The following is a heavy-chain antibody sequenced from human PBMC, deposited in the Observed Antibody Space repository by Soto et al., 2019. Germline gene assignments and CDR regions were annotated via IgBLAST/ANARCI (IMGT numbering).Heavy chain of an antibody. CDR2: IYYSGST. Sequence: QVQLQESGPGLVKPSQTLSLTCTFSGGSISSGGYYWSWIRQHPGKGLEWIGYIYYSGSTYYIPSLQSRVTRSVDTSQNQFSLKLSSVTAADTAVYYCARGPGRNIDYWGQGTLVTVSS. V-gene: IGHV4-31*03. CDR1: GGSISSGGYY. CDR3: ARGPGRNIDY. J-gene: IGHJ4*02.